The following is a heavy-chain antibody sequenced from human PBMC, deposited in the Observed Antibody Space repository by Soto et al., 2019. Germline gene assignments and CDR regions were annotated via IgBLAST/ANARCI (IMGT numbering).Heavy chain of an antibody. CDR2: VYYTGST. J-gene: IGHJ6*02. Sequence: PSETLSLTCRVSGGSMSGYYWSWIRQAPGKGLEWIGYVYYTGSTTYNPSLQSRVTISVDTSKNQFSLQLNSVTPEDTAVYYCATDRSGIVGANTHYYYGMDVWGQGTTVTVSS. D-gene: IGHD1-26*01. V-gene: IGHV4-59*12. CDR3: ATDRSGIVGANTHYYYGMDV. CDR1: GGSMSGYY.